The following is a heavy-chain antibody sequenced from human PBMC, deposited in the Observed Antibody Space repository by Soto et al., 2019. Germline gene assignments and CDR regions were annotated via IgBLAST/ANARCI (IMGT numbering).Heavy chain of an antibody. D-gene: IGHD6-19*01. J-gene: IGHJ6*02. CDR3: ARRSPAVGGKFYYHDMDV. Sequence: VQLVESGGGVVQPGRSLRLSCAASGLTFSTYSMHWVRQAPGKGLEWVAVLSYDGRNKYYADSVKGRFTISRDNSKNTVYVQMNRVRDEDTAVYFCARRSPAVGGKFYYHDMDVCGQGTTVTVSS. CDR2: LSYDGRNK. CDR1: GLTFSTYS. V-gene: IGHV3-30*04.